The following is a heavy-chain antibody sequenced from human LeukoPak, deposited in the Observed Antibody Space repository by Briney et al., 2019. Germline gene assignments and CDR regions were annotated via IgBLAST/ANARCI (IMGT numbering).Heavy chain of an antibody. CDR1: GFTFSSYG. V-gene: IGHV3-30*18. J-gene: IGHJ4*02. CDR2: ISYDGSNK. CDR3: AKGTQQWLSLDY. Sequence: RPGRPLRLSCAASGFTFSSYGMHWVPQAPGKGLEWVAVISYDGSNKYYADSVKGRFTISRDNSKNTLYPQMNSLRAEDTAVYYCAKGTQQWLSLDYWGQGTLVTVSS. D-gene: IGHD6-19*01.